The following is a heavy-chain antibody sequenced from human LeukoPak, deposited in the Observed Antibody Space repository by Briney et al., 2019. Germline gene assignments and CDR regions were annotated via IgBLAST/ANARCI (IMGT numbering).Heavy chain of an antibody. CDR3: ARNNGMDV. CDR2: VNRDGGET. J-gene: IGHJ6*02. V-gene: IGHV3-7*03. Sequence: GGSLRLSCAASGFTLSNHWMTWVRQVPGRGPEWVANVNRDGGETYYLDSVKGRFTISKDNAKNSLYLQMNSLRAEDTALYHCARNNGMDVWGQGTTVIVSS. CDR1: GFTLSNHW.